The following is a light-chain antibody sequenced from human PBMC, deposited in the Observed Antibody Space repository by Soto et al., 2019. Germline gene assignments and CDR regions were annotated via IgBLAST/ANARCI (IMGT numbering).Light chain of an antibody. Sequence: EIVLTQSPGTLSLSPGERATLSCRASHSVSSSYLAWYQQKPGQAPRLLIYGASSRATGIPDRFSGSGSGTDFTLTISRLDPEDFAVYYCQQYGSSPPDTFGQGTKLEIK. J-gene: IGKJ2*01. CDR1: HSVSSSY. V-gene: IGKV3-20*01. CDR2: GAS. CDR3: QQYGSSPPDT.